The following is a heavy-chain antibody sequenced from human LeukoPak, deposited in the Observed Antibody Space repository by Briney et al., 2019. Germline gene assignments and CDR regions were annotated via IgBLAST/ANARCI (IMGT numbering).Heavy chain of an antibody. Sequence: GGSLRLSCAASGFTFSSYAMSWVRQAPGKGLEWVSSISGSGDSTYYADSVKGRFTISRDNSKNTLYLQVNSLRAEDTAVYYCASGGPDFWSGYWTRDWGQGTLVTVSS. J-gene: IGHJ4*02. CDR2: ISGSGDST. D-gene: IGHD3-3*01. CDR3: ASGGPDFWSGYWTRD. V-gene: IGHV3-23*01. CDR1: GFTFSSYA.